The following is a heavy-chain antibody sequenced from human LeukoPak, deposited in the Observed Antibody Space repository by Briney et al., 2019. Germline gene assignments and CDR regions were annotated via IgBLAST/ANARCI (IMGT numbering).Heavy chain of an antibody. CDR1: GGSISSYY. V-gene: IGHV4-59*08. J-gene: IGHJ4*02. CDR3: ARHISPVGYYFDY. D-gene: IGHD1-26*01. Sequence: SETLSLTCTVSGGSISSYYWSWIRQPPGKGLEWIGYIYYSGSTNYNPSLKSRVTISVDTSKNQFSLKLSSVTAADTAVYYCARHISPVGYYFDYWGQGTLVTVSS. CDR2: IYYSGST.